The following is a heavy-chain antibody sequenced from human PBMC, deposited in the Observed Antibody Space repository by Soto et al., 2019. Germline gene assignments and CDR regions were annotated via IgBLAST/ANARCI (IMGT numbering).Heavy chain of an antibody. CDR2: IYYSGTT. V-gene: IGHV4-30-4*01. D-gene: IGHD3-22*01. CDR3: ARDHKYDTSGIDY. J-gene: IGHJ4*02. CDR1: GGSINSGDYY. Sequence: QVQLHESGPGLVKPSQTLSLSCTVSGGSINSGDYYWSWIRQPPGKGLEWIGYIYYSGTTYYNPSLKSRVAISVDTSKNQFSLRLSSVTAADTAVYYCARDHKYDTSGIDYWGQGTLVTVSS.